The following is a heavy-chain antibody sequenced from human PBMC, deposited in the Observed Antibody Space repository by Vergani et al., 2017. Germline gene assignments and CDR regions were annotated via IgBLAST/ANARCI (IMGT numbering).Heavy chain of an antibody. Sequence: QVQLVESGGGLVKPGGSLRLSCAASGFTFSDYYMSWIRQAPGKGLEWVSYISSSSSYTNYADSVKGRFTISRDNAKNSLYLQMNSLRAEDTAVHYCARGGLYYYDSSGYLGYWGQGTLVTVSS. D-gene: IGHD3-22*01. V-gene: IGHV3-11*06. CDR2: ISSSSSYT. J-gene: IGHJ4*02. CDR3: ARGGLYYYDSSGYLGY. CDR1: GFTFSDYY.